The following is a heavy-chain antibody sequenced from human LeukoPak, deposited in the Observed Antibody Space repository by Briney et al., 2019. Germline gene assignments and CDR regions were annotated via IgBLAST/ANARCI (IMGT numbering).Heavy chain of an antibody. CDR2: SIPIFGTA. CDR1: GGTFSSYA. Sequence: GASVTLSCKXSGGTFSSYAISWVRQAPGQGLEWMGGSIPIFGTANYAQKFQGRVTITTDESTSTAYMELSSLRSEDTAVYYCARGAFEYSYGDYYYYYMDVWGKGTTVTVSS. D-gene: IGHD5-18*01. CDR3: ARGAFEYSYGDYYYYYMDV. J-gene: IGHJ6*03. V-gene: IGHV1-69*05.